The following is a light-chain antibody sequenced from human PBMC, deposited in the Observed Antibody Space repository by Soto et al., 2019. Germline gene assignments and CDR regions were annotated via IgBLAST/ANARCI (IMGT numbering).Light chain of an antibody. CDR3: QQYNTWQG. CDR2: GAS. Sequence: EIVMTQSPATLSVSPGERATLSCRASQSVSSKLAWYQQKPGQAPRLLIYGASTRATGIPARFSGSGSETEFTLTISSLQSEDFAVYYCQQYNTWQGFGQGTKV. CDR1: QSVSSK. J-gene: IGKJ1*01. V-gene: IGKV3-15*01.